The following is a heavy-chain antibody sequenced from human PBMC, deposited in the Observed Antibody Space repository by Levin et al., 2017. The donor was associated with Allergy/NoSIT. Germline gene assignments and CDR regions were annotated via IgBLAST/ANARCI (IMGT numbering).Heavy chain of an antibody. CDR3: AKGLRGWGFDP. Sequence: TGGSLRLSCAASGFTFSSYGMHWVRQAPGKGLEWVAVISYDGSNKYYADSVKGRFTISRDNSKNTLYLQMNSLRAEDTAVYYCAKGLRGWGFDPWGQGTLVTVSS. J-gene: IGHJ5*02. V-gene: IGHV3-30*18. CDR1: GFTFSSYG. D-gene: IGHD3-10*01. CDR2: ISYDGSNK.